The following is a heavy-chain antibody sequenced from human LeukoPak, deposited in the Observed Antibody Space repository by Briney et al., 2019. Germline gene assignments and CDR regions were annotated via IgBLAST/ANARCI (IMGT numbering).Heavy chain of an antibody. V-gene: IGHV3-53*01. J-gene: IGHJ4*02. CDR3: AKELGSSPALDY. D-gene: IGHD6-13*01. Sequence: GGSLRLSCAASGLAVSSNYMSWVRQAPGKGLEWVSVIHSDGRTYYADSVKGRFTISGDISKNTLFLQMTSLRAEDTAVYYCAKELGSSPALDYWGQGTLVTVSS. CDR2: IHSDGRT. CDR1: GLAVSSNY.